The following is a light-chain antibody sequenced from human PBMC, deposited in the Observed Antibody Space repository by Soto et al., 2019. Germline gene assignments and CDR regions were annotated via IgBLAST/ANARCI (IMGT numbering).Light chain of an antibody. V-gene: IGLV2-14*03. J-gene: IGLJ1*01. Sequence: QSVLTQPRSVSGSPGQSVTISCTGTSSDVGGYDFVSWYQQHPGKAPKLMIYEVSNRPSGVSNRFSGSKSGNTATLTISGLQAEDEADYYCSSYTSTTTRVFGTGTKVTVL. CDR2: EVS. CDR1: SSDVGGYDF. CDR3: SSYTSTTTRV.